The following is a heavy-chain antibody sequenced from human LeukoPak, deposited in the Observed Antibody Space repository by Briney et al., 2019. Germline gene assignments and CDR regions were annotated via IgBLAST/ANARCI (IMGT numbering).Heavy chain of an antibody. CDR3: AREKLVRGVTTPGAFDI. CDR1: GFTFSSYA. CDR2: ISYDGSNK. J-gene: IGHJ3*02. V-gene: IGHV3-30-3*01. D-gene: IGHD3-10*01. Sequence: PGGSLRLSCAASGFTFSSYAMHWVRQAPGKGLEWVAVISYDGSNKYYADSVKGRFTISRDNSKNTLYPQMNSLRAEDTAVYYCAREKLVRGVTTPGAFDIWGQGTMVTVSS.